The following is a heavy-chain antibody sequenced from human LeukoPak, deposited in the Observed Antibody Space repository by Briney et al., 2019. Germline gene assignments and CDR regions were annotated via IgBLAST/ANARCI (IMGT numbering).Heavy chain of an antibody. CDR2: FDPEDGET. D-gene: IGHD2-15*01. Sequence: GASVKVSCKVSGYTLTELSMHWVRQAPGKGLKWMGGFDPEDGETIYAQKFQGRVTMTEDTSTDTAYMELSSLRSEDTAVYYCATQGEYCSGGSCYRGWFDPWGQGTLVTVSS. V-gene: IGHV1-24*01. CDR1: GYTLTELS. CDR3: ATQGEYCSGGSCYRGWFDP. J-gene: IGHJ5*02.